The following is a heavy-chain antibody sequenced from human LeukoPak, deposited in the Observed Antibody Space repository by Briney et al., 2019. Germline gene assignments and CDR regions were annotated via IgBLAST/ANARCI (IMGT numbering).Heavy chain of an antibody. CDR1: GHTFTSYD. V-gene: IGHV1-8*01. Sequence: ASVKVSCKASGHTFTSYDINWVRQATGQGLEWMGWMDPNSGNTGYAQKFQGRVTMTRNTSISTAYMELSSLRSEDTAVYYCAKNYDFLTGYANWGQGTLVTVSS. CDR2: MDPNSGNT. J-gene: IGHJ4*02. D-gene: IGHD3-9*01. CDR3: AKNYDFLTGYAN.